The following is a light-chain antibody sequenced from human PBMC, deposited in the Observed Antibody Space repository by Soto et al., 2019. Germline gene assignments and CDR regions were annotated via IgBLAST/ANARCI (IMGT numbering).Light chain of an antibody. CDR1: SSDVGGFNY. CDR3: SSYTNINTRACV. Sequence: QSALTQPASVSGSPGQSITISCTGTSSDVGGFNYVSWYQQHPGKAPKLMIYEVTDRPSGVSNRFSGSKSGNTASLTISELQAEDEAEYYCSSYTNINTRACVFGTGTKVTVL. J-gene: IGLJ1*01. CDR2: EVT. V-gene: IGLV2-14*01.